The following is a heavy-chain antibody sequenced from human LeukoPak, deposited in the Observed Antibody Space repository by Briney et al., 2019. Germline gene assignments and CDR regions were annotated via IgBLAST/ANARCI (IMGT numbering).Heavy chain of an antibody. CDR1: GFTFSTYW. Sequence: GGSLRLSCAASGFTFSTYWMSWVRQAPGKGLEWVSAISGSGGSTYYADSVKGRFTISRDNSKNTLYLQMNSLRAEDTAVYYCAKDMGIHFDYWGQGTLVTVSS. J-gene: IGHJ4*02. CDR2: ISGSGGST. D-gene: IGHD3-10*01. V-gene: IGHV3-23*01. CDR3: AKDMGIHFDY.